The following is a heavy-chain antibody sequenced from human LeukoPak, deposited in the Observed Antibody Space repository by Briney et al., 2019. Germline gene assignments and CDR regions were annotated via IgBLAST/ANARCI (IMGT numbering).Heavy chain of an antibody. J-gene: IGHJ6*03. CDR3: AREGHYDFWSGYRPYYYYYYYMDV. D-gene: IGHD3-3*01. V-gene: IGHV1-46*01. CDR1: GYTFTSYY. CDR2: INPSGGST. Sequence: GASVKVSCKASGYTFTSYYMHWVRQAPGQGLEWMGIINPSGGSTSYAQKFQGRVTMTRDMSTSTVYMELSSLRSEDTAVYYCAREGHYDFWSGYRPYYYYYYYMDVWGKGTTVTVSS.